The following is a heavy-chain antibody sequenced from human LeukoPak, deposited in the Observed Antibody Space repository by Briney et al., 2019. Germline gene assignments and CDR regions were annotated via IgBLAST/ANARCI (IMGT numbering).Heavy chain of an antibody. CDR2: INHSGST. J-gene: IGHJ6*03. CDR3: ARGALRRRRENYYYYYYMDV. Sequence: PSETLSLTCTVSGGSISIGTYYWSWIRQPPGKGLEWIGEINHSGSTNYNPSLKSRVTISVDTSKNQFSLKLSSVTAADTAVYYCARGALRRRRENYYYYYYMDVWGKGTTVTVSS. CDR1: GGSISIGTYY. D-gene: IGHD4-17*01. V-gene: IGHV4-39*07.